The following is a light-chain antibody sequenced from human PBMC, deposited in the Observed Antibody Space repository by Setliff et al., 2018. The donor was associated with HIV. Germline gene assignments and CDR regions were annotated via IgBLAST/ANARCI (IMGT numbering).Light chain of an antibody. Sequence: QSALAQPASVSGSPGQSITISCTGTSSDVGRYNLVSWYQQHPGKAPKLMIYQASKRPSGVSNRFSGSKSGTTASLTISGLQAEDEAEYYCCSNTGSNSYVFGTGTKVTVL. CDR2: QAS. J-gene: IGLJ1*01. CDR1: SSDVGRYNL. V-gene: IGLV2-23*01. CDR3: CSNTGSNSYV.